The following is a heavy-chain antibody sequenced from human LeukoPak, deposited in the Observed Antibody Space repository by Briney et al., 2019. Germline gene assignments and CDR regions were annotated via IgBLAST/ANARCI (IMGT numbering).Heavy chain of an antibody. CDR3: ARNRHDFWSGYYSPREYYFDY. CDR1: GGSFSGYY. D-gene: IGHD3-3*01. V-gene: IGHV4-34*01. Sequence: SETLSLTCAVYGGSFSGYYWSWIRQPPGKGLEWIGEINHSGSTNYNPSLKSRVTISVDTSKNQFSLKLSSVTAADTAVYYCARNRHDFWSGYYSPREYYFDYWGQGTLVTVSS. J-gene: IGHJ4*02. CDR2: INHSGST.